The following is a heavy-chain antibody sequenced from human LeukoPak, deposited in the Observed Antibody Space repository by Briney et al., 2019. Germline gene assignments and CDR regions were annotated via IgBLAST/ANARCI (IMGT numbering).Heavy chain of an antibody. J-gene: IGHJ2*01. CDR1: GGSVSSGGYY. CDR2: IYYSGST. CDR3: ARGGGGYSWYFDL. V-gene: IGHV4-31*03. Sequence: SETLSLTCTVSGGSVSSGGYYWSWIRQHPGKGLEWIGYIYYSGSTYYTPSLKNRVTISVATSKNQFSLRLSSVTAVDTAVYYCARGGGGYSWYFDLWGRGTLVTVSS. D-gene: IGHD5-12*01.